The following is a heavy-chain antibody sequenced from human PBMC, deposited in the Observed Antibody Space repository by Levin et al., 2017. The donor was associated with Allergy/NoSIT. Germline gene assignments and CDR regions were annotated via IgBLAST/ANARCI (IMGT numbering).Heavy chain of an antibody. D-gene: IGHD3-16*02. J-gene: IGHJ4*02. CDR1: GFTFGDYA. CDR3: ARGGPPNYDYNWGSYRDGYFDY. V-gene: IGHV3-49*04. Sequence: GGSLRLSCTGSGFTFGDYAMSCVRQAPGKGLEWVGFIRNKAHGGTTEYAASVKGRLTISRDDSKSIAYLQMNSLKTEDTAVYFCARGGPPNYDYNWGSYRDGYFDYWGQGTLVTVSS. CDR2: IRNKAHGGTT.